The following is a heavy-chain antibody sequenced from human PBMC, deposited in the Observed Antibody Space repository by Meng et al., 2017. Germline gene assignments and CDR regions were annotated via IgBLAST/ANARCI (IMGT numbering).Heavy chain of an antibody. V-gene: IGHV4-34*01. Sequence: SETLSLTCAVYGGSFSGYYWSWIRQPPGKGLEWIGEINHSGSTNYNPSLKSRVTISVDTSKNQFSLKLSSVTAADTAVYYCARGVSVWDDWLDGFDYWGQGTLVTVSS. D-gene: IGHD3-9*01. J-gene: IGHJ4*02. CDR1: GGSFSGYY. CDR2: INHSGST. CDR3: ARGVSVWDDWLDGFDY.